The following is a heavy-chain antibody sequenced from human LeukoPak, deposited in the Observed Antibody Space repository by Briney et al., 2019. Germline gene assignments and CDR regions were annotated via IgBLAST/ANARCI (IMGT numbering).Heavy chain of an antibody. V-gene: IGHV3-23*01. J-gene: IGHJ5*02. CDR3: AKTGSTVTALNWFDP. Sequence: GGSLRLSCAASGFTVSSNYMSWVRQAPGKGLEWVSGISRSGGSTYYADSVKGRFTISRDNSKNTLYLQMNSLRGEDTAVYYCAKTGSTVTALNWFDPWGQGTLVTVSS. CDR1: GFTVSSNY. CDR2: ISRSGGST. D-gene: IGHD4-17*01.